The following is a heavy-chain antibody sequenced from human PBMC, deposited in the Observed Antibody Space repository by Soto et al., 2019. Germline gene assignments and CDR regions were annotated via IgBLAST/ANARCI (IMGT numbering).Heavy chain of an antibody. CDR2: IYYSGST. V-gene: IGHV4-39*01. D-gene: IGHD2-21*02. CDR1: CDYINIRSYS. CDR3: ARQRTSVVTQAYFDS. Sequence: LSLTCTVTCDYINIRSYSWGWIRQPPGKGLEWIGSIYYSGSTYNNPSLKSRVSMSVDTSKNQFSLKLRSVTAADTALYYCARQRTSVVTQAYFDSWGQGSLVTVSS. J-gene: IGHJ4*02.